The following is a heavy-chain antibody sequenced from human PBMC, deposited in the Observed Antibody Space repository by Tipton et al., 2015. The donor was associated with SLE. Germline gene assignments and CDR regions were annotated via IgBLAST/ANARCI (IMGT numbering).Heavy chain of an antibody. J-gene: IGHJ4*01. CDR3: AKDLRSSGWFYYFDY. D-gene: IGHD6-19*01. V-gene: IGHV3-23*01. Sequence: SLRLSCAASGFTFSAYAMSWVRQAPGKGLEWVSAISHSGANTYYADSVKGRFTISRDNSKNTVYLRMNSLRSEDTAVYYCAKDLRSSGWFYYFDYWGHGTLVTVSS. CDR1: GFTFSAYA. CDR2: ISHSGANT.